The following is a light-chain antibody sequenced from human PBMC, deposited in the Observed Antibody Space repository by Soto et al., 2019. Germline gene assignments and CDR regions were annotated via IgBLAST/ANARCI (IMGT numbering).Light chain of an antibody. CDR2: DNN. CDR3: GTGDSSLSAAV. V-gene: IGLV1-51*01. Sequence: QSVLTQPPSVSAAPGQKVTISCSGSSSNIGNNYVSWYQQLPGTAPKLLIYDNNKRPSGIPDRFSGSKSGTSATLGITGLQTGDEADYYCGTGDSSLSAAVFGTGTKVTDL. J-gene: IGLJ1*01. CDR1: SSNIGNNY.